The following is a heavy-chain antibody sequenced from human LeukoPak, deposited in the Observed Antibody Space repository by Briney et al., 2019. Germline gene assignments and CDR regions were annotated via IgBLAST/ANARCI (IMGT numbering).Heavy chain of an antibody. J-gene: IGHJ4*02. CDR3: ARRRGYCSGGSCYVDY. CDR2: TRNKADSYTT. D-gene: IGHD2-15*01. Sequence: GGSLRLSCAASGFTFSSHSMNWVRQAPGKGLEWVGRTRNKADSYTTQYAASVKGRFTISRDDSKNSLYLQMNSLKTEDTAVYYCARRRGYCSGGSCYVDYWGQGTLVTVSS. V-gene: IGHV3-72*01. CDR1: GFTFSSHS.